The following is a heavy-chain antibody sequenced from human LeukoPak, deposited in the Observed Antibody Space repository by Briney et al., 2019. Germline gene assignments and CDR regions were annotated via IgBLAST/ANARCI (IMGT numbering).Heavy chain of an antibody. CDR1: GFTFSDYT. J-gene: IGHJ4*02. CDR2: ICSVTTYI. D-gene: IGHD6-19*01. V-gene: IGHV3-21*01. CDR3: ARAIAVAGPYYFDY. Sequence: GGSLRLSCAASGFTFSDYTMNWVRQAPGKGLEWVSSICSVTTYIYYADSVKGRFTISRDNAKNSLSLQMNRLRAEDTAVYYCARAIAVAGPYYFDYWGQGTLVTVSS.